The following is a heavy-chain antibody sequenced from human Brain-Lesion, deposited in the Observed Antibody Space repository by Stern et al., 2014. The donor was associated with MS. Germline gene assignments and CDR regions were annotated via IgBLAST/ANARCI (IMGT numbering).Heavy chain of an antibody. Sequence: QMQLVQSGAEVRRPGASGRVSCKTSGSTFTTIDINWERQATGHGLEWMGWMSPSSGDTGYAQKFQGRVTMTRDTSINTAYMELSSLVSEDTAVYYCAGGQPEMSHFDSWGQGTQVIVSS. J-gene: IGHJ4*02. CDR2: MSPSSGDT. CDR3: AGGQPEMSHFDS. D-gene: IGHD1-14*01. CDR1: GSTFTTID. V-gene: IGHV1-8*01.